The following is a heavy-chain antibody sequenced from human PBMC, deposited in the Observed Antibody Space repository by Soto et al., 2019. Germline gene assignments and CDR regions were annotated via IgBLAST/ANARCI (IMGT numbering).Heavy chain of an antibody. Sequence: QVQLVESGGGVVQPGRSLRLSCAASGFTFSSYGMHWVRQAPGKGLEWVAVISYDGSNKYYEDSVKGRFTISRDNSKNTLYLQMNSLRAEDTAVYYCAKDQNRYSSGWYYFDYWGQGTLVTVSS. V-gene: IGHV3-30*18. D-gene: IGHD6-19*01. J-gene: IGHJ4*02. CDR3: AKDQNRYSSGWYYFDY. CDR1: GFTFSSYG. CDR2: ISYDGSNK.